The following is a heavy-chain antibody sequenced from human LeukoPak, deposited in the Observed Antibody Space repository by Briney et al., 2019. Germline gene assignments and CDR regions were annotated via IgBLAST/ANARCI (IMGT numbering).Heavy chain of an antibody. J-gene: IGHJ4*02. V-gene: IGHV3-23*01. Sequence: PGGSLRLSCAASGFTFSFYAMSWVRQAPGKGLEWVSGISGSAGSTYYRDSVKGRFTISRDNSKSTLYLQMNSLRAEDTAVYYCAKDRAAMVNYYFDNWGQGTLVTVSS. CDR2: ISGSAGST. D-gene: IGHD5-18*01. CDR3: AKDRAAMVNYYFDN. CDR1: GFTFSFYA.